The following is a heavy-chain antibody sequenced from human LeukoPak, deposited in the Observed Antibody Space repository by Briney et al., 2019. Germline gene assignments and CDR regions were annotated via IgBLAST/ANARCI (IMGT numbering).Heavy chain of an antibody. J-gene: IGHJ4*02. D-gene: IGHD3-10*01. Sequence: GGSLRLSCAASGFSFNNYAMNWVRQAPGKGLEWVSTISVSGDSTFYADSVQGRFTISRDTSRNSLSLHMNSLRAEDTAVYFCARRGGRNGWGDFDYWGQGTLVTVSS. CDR2: ISVSGDST. V-gene: IGHV3-23*01. CDR3: ARRGGRNGWGDFDY. CDR1: GFSFNNYA.